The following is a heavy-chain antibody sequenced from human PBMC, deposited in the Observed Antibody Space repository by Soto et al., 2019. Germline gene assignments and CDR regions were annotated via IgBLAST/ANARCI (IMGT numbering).Heavy chain of an antibody. V-gene: IGHV4-59*01. CDR2: IYYSGST. J-gene: IGHJ5*02. CDR1: GGSINSYY. CDR3: ARVGRVVVAATPSLWFDP. D-gene: IGHD2-15*01. Sequence: QVQLQESGPGLVKPSETLSLTCTVSGGSINSYYWSWIRQPPGKGLEWIGYIYYSGSTNYNPSLKSRVTISVDTSKNQFSLKLSSVTAADTAVYYCARVGRVVVAATPSLWFDPWGQGTLVTVSS.